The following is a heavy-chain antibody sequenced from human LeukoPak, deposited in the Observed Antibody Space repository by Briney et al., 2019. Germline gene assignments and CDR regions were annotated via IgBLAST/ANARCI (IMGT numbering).Heavy chain of an antibody. J-gene: IGHJ4*02. CDR3: ARGPRSPYSGRGRVDY. Sequence: RSSETLSLTCAVYGGSFSGYYWSWIRQPPGKGLEWIGEINHSGSTNYNPSLKSRVTISVDTSKNQFSLKLSSVTAADTAVYYCARGPRSPYSGRGRVDYWGQGTLVTVSS. CDR2: INHSGST. V-gene: IGHV4-34*01. CDR1: GGSFSGYY. D-gene: IGHD1-26*01.